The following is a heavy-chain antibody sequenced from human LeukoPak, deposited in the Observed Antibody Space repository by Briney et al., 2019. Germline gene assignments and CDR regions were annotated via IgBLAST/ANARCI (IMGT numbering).Heavy chain of an antibody. J-gene: IGHJ4*02. D-gene: IGHD1-26*01. CDR1: ALSFSTSW. V-gene: IGHV3-74*03. Sequence: GGSLRLACAASALSFSTSWIRSVRQAPGKGLAWVARINPDGSIRTYANSVQGRGTISRDTAKDTLFLQMNSLRAEDTAVYYCAREARVGGALQYGGQGTPVTVSS. CDR3: AREARVGGALQY. CDR2: INPDGSIR.